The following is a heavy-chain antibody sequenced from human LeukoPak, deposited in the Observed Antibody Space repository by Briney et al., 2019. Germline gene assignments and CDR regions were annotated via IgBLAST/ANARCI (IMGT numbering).Heavy chain of an antibody. CDR2: MNHTGST. J-gene: IGHJ6*02. Sequence: PSETLSVTCDVYGWSFSGYCWSWIRQPPGKGLEWIGEMNHTGSTNSHPSLKSRVTISVDTSTSQLSLKLSCVTAADTAVYYCARDGGSGASPYYYNGMDVWGQATTVTVSS. V-gene: IGHV4-34*01. D-gene: IGHD3-16*01. CDR3: ARDGGSGASPYYYNGMDV. CDR1: GWSFSGYC.